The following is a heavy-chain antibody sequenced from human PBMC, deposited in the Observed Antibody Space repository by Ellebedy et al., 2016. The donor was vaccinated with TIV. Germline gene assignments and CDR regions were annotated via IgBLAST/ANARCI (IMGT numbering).Heavy chain of an antibody. CDR2: INHSGST. CDR3: ARGPGSGTPLDY. Sequence: MPSETLSLTCAVYGGSFSGYYWSWIRQPPGKGLEWIGEINHSGSTNYNPSLKSRVTMSVDTSKNQFSLNLNSVTAADTAVYYCARGPGSGTPLDYWGQGTLVTVSS. D-gene: IGHD1-26*01. CDR1: GGSFSGYY. J-gene: IGHJ4*02. V-gene: IGHV4-34*01.